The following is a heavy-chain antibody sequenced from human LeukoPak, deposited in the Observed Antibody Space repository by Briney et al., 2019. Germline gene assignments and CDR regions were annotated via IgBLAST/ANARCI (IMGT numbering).Heavy chain of an antibody. V-gene: IGHV3-48*03. CDR3: ARGFWSGLADY. Sequence: GGSLRLSCAASGFTFSSYEMNWVRQAPGKGLEWVSYISSSGSTIYYADSMKGRFTISRDNAKNSLYLQMNSLRAEDTAVYYCARGFWSGLADYWGQGTLVTVSS. CDR1: GFTFSSYE. D-gene: IGHD3-3*01. CDR2: ISSSGSTI. J-gene: IGHJ4*02.